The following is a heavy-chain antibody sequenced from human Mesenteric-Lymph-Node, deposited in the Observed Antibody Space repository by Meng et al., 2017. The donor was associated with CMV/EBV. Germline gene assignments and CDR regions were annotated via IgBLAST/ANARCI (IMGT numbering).Heavy chain of an antibody. J-gene: IGHJ6*02. CDR3: ARAITFRSTLPYVV. CDR2: ISAYNGDT. D-gene: IGHD3-10*02. CDR1: GYTFTTYG. V-gene: IGHV1-18*04. Sequence: ASVKVSCKASGYTFTTYGISWVRQAPGQGLEWMGWISAYNGDTIYAQKFQGRVTVTKDTATSTAYMELRSLRSDDTAVYYCARAITFRSTLPYVVWGQGTTVTVSS.